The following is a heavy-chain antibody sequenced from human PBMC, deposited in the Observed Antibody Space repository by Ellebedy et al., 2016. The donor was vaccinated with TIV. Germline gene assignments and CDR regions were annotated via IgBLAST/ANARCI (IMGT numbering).Heavy chain of an antibody. CDR2: IDTSNSTI. J-gene: IGHJ3*02. V-gene: IGHV3-48*02. CDR3: SRQDAFDI. CDR1: GFSFSSYH. Sequence: GESLKISCAASGFSFSSYHMNWVRQAPGKGLEWVSFIDTSNSTIYYADSVKGRFTISRDNAKNSLYLQMNSLRDEDTAVYYCSRQDAFDIWGRGTMVTVSS.